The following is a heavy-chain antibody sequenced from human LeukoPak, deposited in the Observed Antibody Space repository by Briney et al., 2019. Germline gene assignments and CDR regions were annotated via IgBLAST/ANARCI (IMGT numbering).Heavy chain of an antibody. Sequence: GGSLRLSCAASGFTFSNNWMSWVRQAAGKGLEWVANINPDGGTEYYVGSGKGRFTISRDNAKSSLYLEMNSLRDEDTAVYYCARGDSSTGWWFDPWGQGTMVTVSS. D-gene: IGHD6-13*01. CDR3: ARGDSSTGWWFDP. CDR1: GFTFSNNW. V-gene: IGHV3-7*01. J-gene: IGHJ3*01. CDR2: INPDGGTE.